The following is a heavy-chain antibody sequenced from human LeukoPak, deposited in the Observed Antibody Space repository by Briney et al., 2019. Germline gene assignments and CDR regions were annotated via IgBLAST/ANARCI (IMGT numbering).Heavy chain of an antibody. CDR1: GYTFTGYY. CDR2: INPNSGGT. CDR3: ARAYDSSGYPFDY. J-gene: IGHJ4*02. Sequence: GASVKVSCKASGYTFTGYYMHWVRQAPGQGLEWMGWINPNSGGTNYAQKLQGRVTMTTDTSTSTAYMELRSLRSDDTAVYYCARAYDSSGYPFDYWGQGTLVTVSS. V-gene: IGHV1-2*02. D-gene: IGHD3-22*01.